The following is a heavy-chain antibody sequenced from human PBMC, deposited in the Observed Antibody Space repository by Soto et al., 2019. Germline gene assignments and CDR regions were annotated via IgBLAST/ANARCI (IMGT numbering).Heavy chain of an antibody. CDR1: GGTFSSYA. V-gene: IGHV1-69*13. Sequence: SMKVSSNASGGTFSSYAISWVRQAPGQGLEWMGGIIPIFGTANYAQKFQGRVTITADESTSTAYMELSSLRSEDTAVYYCARRGLVPYYYGMDVWGQGTTVTVSS. D-gene: IGHD6-6*01. J-gene: IGHJ6*02. CDR2: IIPIFGTA. CDR3: ARRGLVPYYYGMDV.